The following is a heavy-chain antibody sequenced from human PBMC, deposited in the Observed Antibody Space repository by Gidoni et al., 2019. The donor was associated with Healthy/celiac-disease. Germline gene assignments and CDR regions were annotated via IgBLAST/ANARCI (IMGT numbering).Heavy chain of an antibody. Sequence: EVLRLESGGGLLQPGGCLGLPFAASGFPFRSCGMSGVRQAPGEGLEWVSAISGSGGSTYYADSVKGRFTRSRDNSKNTMYLQMNSLRAEDTAVYYCAKSPARVVIINLGDYWGQGTLVTVSS. CDR1: GFPFRSCG. J-gene: IGHJ4*02. CDR3: AKSPARVVIINLGDY. D-gene: IGHD3-3*01. V-gene: IGHV3-23*01. CDR2: ISGSGGST.